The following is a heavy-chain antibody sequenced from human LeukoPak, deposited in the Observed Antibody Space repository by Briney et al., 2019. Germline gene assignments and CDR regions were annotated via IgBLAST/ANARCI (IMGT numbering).Heavy chain of an antibody. J-gene: IGHJ4*02. D-gene: IGHD6-13*01. V-gene: IGHV3-74*01. CDR1: GFTFSSYW. CDR2: INSDGSST. Sequence: GGSLRLSCAASGFTFSSYWMHWVRQAPGKGLVWVSRINSDGSSTSYADSVKGRFTISRDNAKNTLYLQMNSLRAEDTAVYYCARVAAADPDFDYWGQGTLVTVSS. CDR3: ARVAAADPDFDY.